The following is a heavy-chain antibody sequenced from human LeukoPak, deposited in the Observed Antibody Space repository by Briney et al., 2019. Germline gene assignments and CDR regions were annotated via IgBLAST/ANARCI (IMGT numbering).Heavy chain of an antibody. CDR3: ARESGYYDFWSGYYYYYMDV. J-gene: IGHJ6*03. CDR2: MNPNSGNT. CDR1: GYTFTSYD. D-gene: IGHD3-3*01. Sequence: ASAKVSCKASGYTFTSYDINWVRQATGRGLEWMGWMNPNSGNTGYAQKFQGRVTMTRNTSISTAYMELSSLRSEDTAVYYCARESGYYDFWSGYYYYYMDVWGKGTTVTVSS. V-gene: IGHV1-8*01.